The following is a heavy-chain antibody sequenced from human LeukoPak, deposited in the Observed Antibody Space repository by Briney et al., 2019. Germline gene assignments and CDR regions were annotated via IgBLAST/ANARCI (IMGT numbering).Heavy chain of an antibody. D-gene: IGHD2-8*01. V-gene: IGHV4-34*01. CDR3: ARIRCVSGPEICYNH. CDR2: VSPDGYD. CDR1: GVSLTDYY. Sequence: SETLSLTCAVSGVSLTDYYWSWIRQSPRKGLEWIGEVSPDGYDKYSPSLKSRVSISVDRSDNQLSLRLSSVTAADTAIYYCARIRCVSGPEICYNHWAQGSLVTVSS. J-gene: IGHJ5*02.